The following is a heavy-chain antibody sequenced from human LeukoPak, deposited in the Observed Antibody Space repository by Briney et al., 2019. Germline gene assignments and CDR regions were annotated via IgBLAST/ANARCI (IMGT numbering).Heavy chain of an antibody. CDR2: IYYSGST. CDR3: ARVGRGNGSFDY. J-gene: IGHJ4*02. D-gene: IGHD4-23*01. V-gene: IGHV4-31*02. Sequence: NWVRQHPGKGLEWIGYIYYSGSTYYNPSLKSRVTISVDTSKNQFSLKLSSVSAADTAVYYCARVGRGNGSFDYWGQGTLVTVSS.